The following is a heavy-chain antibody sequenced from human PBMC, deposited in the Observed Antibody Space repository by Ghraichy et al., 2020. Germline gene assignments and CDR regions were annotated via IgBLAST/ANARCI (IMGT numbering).Heavy chain of an antibody. J-gene: IGHJ4*02. Sequence: GESLNISCEASGFVFSRYWMSWVRQAPGKGLEWVASIKADRSEKYYVDSVNGRFTISRDNAKNSVSLEMNSLRVGDTAVYYCARDPYGDYKYGGTDYWGQGTLVTVSS. V-gene: IGHV3-7*01. CDR1: GFVFSRYW. CDR3: ARDPYGDYKYGGTDY. D-gene: IGHD4-17*01. CDR2: IKADRSEK.